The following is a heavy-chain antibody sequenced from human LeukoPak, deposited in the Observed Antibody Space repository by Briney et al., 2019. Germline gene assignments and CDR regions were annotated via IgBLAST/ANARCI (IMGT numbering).Heavy chain of an antibody. J-gene: IGHJ4*02. CDR1: GFTFSSYA. V-gene: IGHV3-23*01. Sequence: GGSLRLSCAASGFTFSSYAMSWVRQAPGKGLEWVSAISGSGGTTYFADSVKGRFTISRDNSKNTLYPQMNSLRAEDTAVYYCAKRGYYYDSSGYYYFDYWGQGTLVTVSS. CDR3: AKRGYYYDSSGYYYFDY. CDR2: ISGSGGTT. D-gene: IGHD3-22*01.